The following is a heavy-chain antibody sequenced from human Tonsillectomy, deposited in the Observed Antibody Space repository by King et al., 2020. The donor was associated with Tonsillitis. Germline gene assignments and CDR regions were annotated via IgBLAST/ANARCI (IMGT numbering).Heavy chain of an antibody. Sequence: QLVQSGPEVKKPGTSVKVSCKASGFTFTSSAMQWVRQARGQRLEWIGWIVVGSGNTNYAQKFQERVTITRDMSTITAYMELSSLRSEDTAVYYCGAPKGSVVGATAPLDSWGQGTLVTVSS. CDR1: GFTFTSSA. J-gene: IGHJ4*02. D-gene: IGHD1-26*01. CDR3: GAPKGSVVGATAPLDS. CDR2: IVVGSGNT. V-gene: IGHV1-58*02.